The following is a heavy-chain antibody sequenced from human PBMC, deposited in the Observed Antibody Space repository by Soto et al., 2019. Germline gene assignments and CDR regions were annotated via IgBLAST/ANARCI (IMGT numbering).Heavy chain of an antibody. CDR2: IYYSGST. J-gene: IGHJ3*02. CDR1: GGSISSYY. V-gene: IGHV4-59*08. D-gene: IGHD3-3*01. Sequence: SETLSLTCTVSGGSISSYYRSWIRQPPGKGLEWIGYIYYSGSTNYNPSLKSRVTISVDTSKNQFSLKLSSVTAADTAVYYCARTTYYDFWSGYYTPNAFDIWGQGTMVTVSS. CDR3: ARTTYYDFWSGYYTPNAFDI.